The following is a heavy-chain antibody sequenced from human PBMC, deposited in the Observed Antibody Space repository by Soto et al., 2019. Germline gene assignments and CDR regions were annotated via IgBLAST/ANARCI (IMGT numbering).Heavy chain of an antibody. D-gene: IGHD6-13*01. CDR2: ISYDGSNK. CDR3: ARDSYSGYSSRTYGMDV. J-gene: IGHJ6*02. Sequence: GGSLRLSCAASGFTFSSYAMHWVRQAPGKGLEWVAVISYDGSNKYYADSVKGRFTISRDNSKNTLYLQMNSLRAEDTAVYYCARDSYSGYSSRTYGMDVWGQGTTVTVSS. V-gene: IGHV3-30-3*01. CDR1: GFTFSSYA.